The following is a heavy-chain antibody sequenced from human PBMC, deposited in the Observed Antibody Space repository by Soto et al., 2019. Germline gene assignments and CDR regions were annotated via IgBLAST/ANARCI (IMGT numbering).Heavy chain of an antibody. CDR1: GFTFRDYG. J-gene: IGHJ5*02. Sequence: GGSLRLSCAASGFTFRDYGMTWVRQAPGKGLEWVSGITWNGDNTGYADSVKGRFTISRDNAKDSLFLQMNSLRAGDTAFYYCARGLRQSTVTANWFDPWGQGTLVTVSS. CDR2: ITWNGDNT. D-gene: IGHD4-17*01. CDR3: ARGLRQSTVTANWFDP. V-gene: IGHV3-20*04.